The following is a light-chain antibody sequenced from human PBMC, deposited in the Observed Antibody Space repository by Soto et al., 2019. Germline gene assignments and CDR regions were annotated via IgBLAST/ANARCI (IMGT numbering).Light chain of an antibody. J-gene: IGLJ1*01. V-gene: IGLV2-14*01. CDR2: EVS. CDR1: SHDIGGYKY. CDR3: CAYTSTSALYV. Sequence: QSALTQPASVSGSPGQSITISCTGTSHDIGGYKYVSWYQQHPGKAPKLMIYEVSNRPSGVSNRFSGSKSGNTASLTISGPQTEDEADYYCCAYTSTSALYVFGTGTKLTVL.